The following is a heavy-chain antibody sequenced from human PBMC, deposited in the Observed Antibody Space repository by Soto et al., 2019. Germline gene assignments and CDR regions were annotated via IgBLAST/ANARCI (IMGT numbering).Heavy chain of an antibody. D-gene: IGHD5-12*01. CDR3: ARERDGYNYNDAFDI. CDR1: GFTFSSYW. V-gene: IGHV3-7*01. CDR2: IKQDGSEK. Sequence: GGSLRLSCAASGFTFSSYWMSWVRQAPGKGLEWVANIKQDGSEKYYVDSVKGRFTISRDNAKNSLYLQMNSLRAEDTAVYYCARERDGYNYNDAFDIWGQGTMVTVSS. J-gene: IGHJ3*02.